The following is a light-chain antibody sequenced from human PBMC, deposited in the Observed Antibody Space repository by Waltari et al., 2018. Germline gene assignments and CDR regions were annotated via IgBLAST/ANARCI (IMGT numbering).Light chain of an antibody. CDR1: QSLLHSNGYNY. J-gene: IGKJ5*01. CDR2: LGS. CDR3: MGALQTAT. V-gene: IGKV2-28*01. Sequence: EIVMTQSPLSLSVTPGEPASISCRSSQSLLHSNGYNYLDWYVQKPGQSPQVLIYLGSDWASGVPDRFSSSGSGTDFTLKISRVEAEDVGIYYCMGALQTATFGPGTRLDIK.